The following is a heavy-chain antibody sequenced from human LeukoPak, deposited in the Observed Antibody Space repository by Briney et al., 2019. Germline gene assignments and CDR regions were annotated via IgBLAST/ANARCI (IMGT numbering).Heavy chain of an antibody. CDR3: ARHGSPHGSGSYLRDWFDP. D-gene: IGHD3-10*01. V-gene: IGHV4-59*08. CDR1: GGSISSYY. J-gene: IGHJ5*02. CDR2: IYYSGST. Sequence: SETLSLTCTVSGGSISSYYWSWIRQPPGRGLEGIGYIYYSGSTNYNPSLKSRVTISVNTSKTQFSLKLSSVTAADTAVYYCARHGSPHGSGSYLRDWFDPWGQGTLVTVSS.